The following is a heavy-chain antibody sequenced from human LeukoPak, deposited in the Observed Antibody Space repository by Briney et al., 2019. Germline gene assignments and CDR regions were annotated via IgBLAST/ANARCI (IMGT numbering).Heavy chain of an antibody. CDR3: AKDSPGYSSGWYRSPRNYFDY. Sequence: GGSLSLSCAASGFTLSSYSMSWVRQAPGKGLEWVSAISGSGGSTYYADSVKGQFTISRDNSKNTLYLQMNSLRAEDTAVYYCAKDSPGYSSGWYRSPRNYFDYWGQGTLVTVSS. CDR1: GFTLSSYS. J-gene: IGHJ4*02. V-gene: IGHV3-23*01. D-gene: IGHD6-19*01. CDR2: ISGSGGST.